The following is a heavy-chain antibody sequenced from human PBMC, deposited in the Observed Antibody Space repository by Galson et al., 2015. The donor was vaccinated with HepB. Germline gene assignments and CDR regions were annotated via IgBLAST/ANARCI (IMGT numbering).Heavy chain of an antibody. D-gene: IGHD2-2*01. CDR2: IYPGDSET. Sequence: QSGAEVKKPGESLKISCKASGYSFRNYWIGWVRQMPGKGLQCMGIIYPGDSETRYSPSFQGQVTISADKSINTAYLQWRSLKASDTAMYYCARLGHEGYHYYGMDVWGQGTTVIVSS. V-gene: IGHV5-51*01. J-gene: IGHJ6*02. CDR1: GYSFRNYW. CDR3: ARLGHEGYHYYGMDV.